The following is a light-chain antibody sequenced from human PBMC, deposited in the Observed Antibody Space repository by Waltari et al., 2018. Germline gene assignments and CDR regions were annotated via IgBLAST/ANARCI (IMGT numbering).Light chain of an antibody. V-gene: IGKV3-20*01. Sequence: EIVSTQSPGTLSLSPGERATLPCRPSQRVLSYYLAWYQQKPGQAPRLLIYGASSRTTGIPDRFSGSGSGTDFTLTISRLEPEDFAVYYCQQYGASAITFGQGTRLEIK. CDR2: GAS. CDR3: QQYGASAIT. J-gene: IGKJ5*01. CDR1: QRVLSYY.